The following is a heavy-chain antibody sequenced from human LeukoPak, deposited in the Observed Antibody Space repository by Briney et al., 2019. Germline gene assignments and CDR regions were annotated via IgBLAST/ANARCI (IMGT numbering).Heavy chain of an antibody. V-gene: IGHV3-15*01. CDR2: VNTKTDGGTT. J-gene: IGHJ4*02. D-gene: IGHD5-18*01. CDR3: TTGTWIQLWLADY. CDR1: GFTFSNAC. Sequence: GGSLRLSCAASGFTFSNACMSWVRQAPGKGLEWVGHVNTKTDGGTTDYAAPVKGRFTISRDDSKNTLYLQMNSLKTEDTAVYYCTTGTWIQLWLADYWGQGTLVTVSS.